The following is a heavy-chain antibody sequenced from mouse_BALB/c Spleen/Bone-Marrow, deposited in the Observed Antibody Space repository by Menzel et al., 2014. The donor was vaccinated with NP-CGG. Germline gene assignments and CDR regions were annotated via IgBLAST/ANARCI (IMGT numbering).Heavy chain of an antibody. CDR1: GLDFSGYW. D-gene: IGHD1-2*01. V-gene: IGHV4-1*02. J-gene: IGHJ3*01. CDR3: ARFHYYGYFAY. Sequence: EVQVVESGGGLVQPGGSLKLSCAASGLDFSGYWMSWVRQAPGKGLEWIGEINPGSSTINYTPSLKDKFIISRDNAKNTLYLQMSKVRSEDTALYYCARFHYYGYFAYWGQGTLVTVSA. CDR2: INPGSSTI.